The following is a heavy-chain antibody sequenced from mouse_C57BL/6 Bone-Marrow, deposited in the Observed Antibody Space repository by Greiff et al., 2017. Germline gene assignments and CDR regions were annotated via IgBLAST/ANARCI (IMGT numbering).Heavy chain of an antibody. D-gene: IGHD2-2*01. J-gene: IGHJ3*01. CDR3: TVGNDLALFAY. V-gene: IGHV14-4*01. CDR1: GFNIKDDY. CDR2: IDPENGDT. Sequence: VQLKESGAELVRPGASVKLSCTASGFNIKDDYMHWVKQRPEQGLEWIGWIDPENGDTEYAPKFQGKATITAHTTSNTAYLQLSSLTSEDTAVYYGTVGNDLALFAYWGQGTLVTVSA.